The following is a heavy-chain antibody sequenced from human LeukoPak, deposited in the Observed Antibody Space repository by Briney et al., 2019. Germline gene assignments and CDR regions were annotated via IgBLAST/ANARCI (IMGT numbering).Heavy chain of an antibody. CDR2: FYNSGRS. Sequence: SSETLSLTCTVSDDSISDYYRGWIRQPPGKGLEWIGYFYNSGRSTYNPSLKSRVTISADTSKNHFSLKLNSVTTADTAVYYCTRGAGWLIDYWGQGTLVTVSS. D-gene: IGHD3-16*01. CDR3: TRGAGWLIDY. CDR1: DDSISDYY. J-gene: IGHJ4*02. V-gene: IGHV4-59*01.